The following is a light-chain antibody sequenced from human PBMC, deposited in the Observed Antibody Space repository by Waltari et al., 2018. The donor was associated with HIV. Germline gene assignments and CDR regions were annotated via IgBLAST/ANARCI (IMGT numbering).Light chain of an antibody. Sequence: EIVMTQSPATLSVSPGERATLSCRASQSVTSTLAWYQQKPGQAPRLSIYGASTRATGIPARFSGSGSGTEVSLTISSLQSEDFAVYYCQQYNNWPLTFGGGTKVGIK. CDR3: QQYNNWPLT. J-gene: IGKJ4*01. CDR2: GAS. CDR1: QSVTST. V-gene: IGKV3-15*01.